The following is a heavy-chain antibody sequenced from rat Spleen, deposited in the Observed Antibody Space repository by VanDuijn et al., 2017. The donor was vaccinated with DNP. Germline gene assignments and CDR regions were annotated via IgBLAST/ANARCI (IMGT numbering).Heavy chain of an antibody. CDR1: GFTFSDYY. CDR3: ARLGAYYRYYFDY. J-gene: IGHJ2*01. V-gene: IGHV5-7*01. Sequence: EVQLVESGGGLVQPGRSLKLSCAASGFTFSDYYMAWVRQAPTKGLELVAYISYAGSRTYYRDSVKGRFTISRDNAKSTLYLQMDSLRSEDTATYYCARLGAYYRYYFDYWGQGVMVTVSS. D-gene: IGHD1-1*01. CDR2: ISYAGSRT.